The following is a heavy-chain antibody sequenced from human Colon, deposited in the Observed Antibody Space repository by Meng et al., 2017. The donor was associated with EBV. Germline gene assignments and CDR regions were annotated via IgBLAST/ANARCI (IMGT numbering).Heavy chain of an antibody. J-gene: IGHJ4*02. CDR2: IYHGGNT. Sequence: QAQGQGSGPGLGGPSGTLSLTCAVSGASISSNNWGSWVRQPPGKGLEWIGEIYHGGNTNYNPSLKSRVTISVDRSNDQFSLSLSSVTAADTAVYYCARGNAYNAPSFDYWGQGTLVTVSS. CDR1: GASISSNNW. CDR3: ARGNAYNAPSFDY. D-gene: IGHD5-24*01. V-gene: IGHV4-4*02.